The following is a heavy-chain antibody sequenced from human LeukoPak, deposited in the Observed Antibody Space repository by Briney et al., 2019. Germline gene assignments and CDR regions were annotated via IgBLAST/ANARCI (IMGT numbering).Heavy chain of an antibody. CDR3: ARSYRLRGYCGSTSCRDLYPFDY. V-gene: IGHV4-59*08. Sequence: PSETLSLTCTVSGGSISSYYWSWIRQPPGKGLEWIGYIYYSGSTNYNPSLESRVTISVDTSKNQFTLKLSSVTAADTAVYNCARSYRLRGYCGSTSCRDLYPFDYWGQGTLVTVSS. J-gene: IGHJ4*02. D-gene: IGHD2-2*01. CDR2: IYYSGST. CDR1: GGSISSYY.